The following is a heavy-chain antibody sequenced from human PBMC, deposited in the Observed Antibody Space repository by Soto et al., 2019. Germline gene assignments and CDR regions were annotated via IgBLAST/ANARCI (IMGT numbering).Heavy chain of an antibody. Sequence: QVQLVESGGGVVQPGRSLRLSCAASGFTFSSYGMHWVRQAPGKGLEWVAVIWYDGSNKYYADSVKGRFTISRDNSKSTLYLQMNSLRAEDTAVYCCARDGYCSGGSCYSVPVFDYWGQGTLVTVPS. V-gene: IGHV3-33*01. CDR2: IWYDGSNK. CDR3: ARDGYCSGGSCYSVPVFDY. CDR1: GFTFSSYG. J-gene: IGHJ4*02. D-gene: IGHD2-15*01.